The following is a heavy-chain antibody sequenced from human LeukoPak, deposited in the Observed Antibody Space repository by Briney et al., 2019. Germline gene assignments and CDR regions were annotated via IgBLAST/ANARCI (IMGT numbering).Heavy chain of an antibody. CDR1: GFTFSNYW. D-gene: IGHD3-16*01. Sequence: GGSLRLSCAASGFTFSNYWMHWVRQAPGKGLMWVSRINNDGSTTTYADSVKGRFTISRDNAKNSLYLQMSNLRAEDTAVYFCARGGGLDVWGQGATVTVSS. J-gene: IGHJ6*02. V-gene: IGHV3-74*03. CDR2: INNDGSTT. CDR3: ARGGGLDV.